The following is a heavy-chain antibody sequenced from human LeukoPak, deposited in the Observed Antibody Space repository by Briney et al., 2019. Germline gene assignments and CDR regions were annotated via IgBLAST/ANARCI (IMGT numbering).Heavy chain of an antibody. Sequence: ASVKVSCKASGCTFTRYYLHWVRQAPGQGLEWMGIINPSGGNTNYAQKFQGRITMTRDTSTSTVYMELSSLRSEDTAVYYCARSRLLSHFDYWGQGTLVTVSS. D-gene: IGHD6-25*01. V-gene: IGHV1-46*01. CDR1: GCTFTRYY. J-gene: IGHJ4*02. CDR3: ARSRLLSHFDY. CDR2: INPSGGNT.